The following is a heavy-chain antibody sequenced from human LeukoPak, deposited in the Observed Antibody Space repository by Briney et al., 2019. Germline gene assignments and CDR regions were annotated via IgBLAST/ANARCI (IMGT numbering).Heavy chain of an antibody. D-gene: IGHD3-22*01. J-gene: IGHJ4*02. CDR2: IKQDGSEK. V-gene: IGHV3-7*04. Sequence: GGSLGLSCAAPGFTFSSYWMSWVNQAPGKGLEWAANIKQDGSEKYYVDSVKGRFTISRDNAENSLFLQMNSLRAEETAVYYCARGEYYYDGGYWGRGTLVTVSS. CDR3: ARGEYYYDGGY. CDR1: GFTFSSYW.